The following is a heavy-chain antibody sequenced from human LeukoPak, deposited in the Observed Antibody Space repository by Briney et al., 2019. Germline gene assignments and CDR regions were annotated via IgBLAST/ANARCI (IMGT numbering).Heavy chain of an antibody. CDR2: IYYSGST. CDR3: ARDQVGVGASYFDY. V-gene: IGHV4-39*07. J-gene: IGHJ4*02. CDR1: GGSISSSSYY. D-gene: IGHD1-26*01. Sequence: SETLSLTCTVSGGSISSSSYYWGWIRQPPGKGLEWIGSIYYSGSTNYNPSLKSRVTISVDTSKNQFSLKLSSVTAADTAVYYCARDQVGVGASYFDYWGQGTLVTVSS.